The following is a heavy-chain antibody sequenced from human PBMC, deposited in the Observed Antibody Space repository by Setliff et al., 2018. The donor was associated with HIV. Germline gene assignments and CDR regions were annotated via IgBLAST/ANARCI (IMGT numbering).Heavy chain of an antibody. CDR3: ARWVYNSAWSLDY. V-gene: IGHV4-4*07. J-gene: IGHJ4*02. Sequence: SETLSLTCTVSGDSIGTYYWSWIRQPAGKGLEWIGHIYTSGSPHYKSSLTSRLTISLDTSRNQFSLKLTSVTAADSATYYCARWVYNSAWSLDYWGQGTLVTVSS. D-gene: IGHD6-19*01. CDR1: GDSIGTYY. CDR2: IYTSGSP.